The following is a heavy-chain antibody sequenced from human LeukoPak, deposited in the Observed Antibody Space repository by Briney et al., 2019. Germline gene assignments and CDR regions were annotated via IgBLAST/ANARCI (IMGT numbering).Heavy chain of an antibody. CDR1: GFAFSSYW. CDR2: IKEDGSEE. J-gene: IGHJ6*03. CDR3: AREEVDPISFYYYYMDV. V-gene: IGHV3-7*01. D-gene: IGHD1-26*01. Sequence: GGSLRLSCTASGFAFSSYWMSWVRQAPGKGLEWVANIKEDGSEEHYVDSVKGRFTISRDNAKNSLYLQMNSLRVEDTAVYYCAREEVDPISFYYYYMDVWGKGTAVTAS.